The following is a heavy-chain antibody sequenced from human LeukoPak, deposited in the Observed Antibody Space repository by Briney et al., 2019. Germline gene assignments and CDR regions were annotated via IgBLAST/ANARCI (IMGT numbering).Heavy chain of an antibody. V-gene: IGHV4-4*07. CDR3: ARDERRGYRSFDM. CDR1: GGSFSGYY. J-gene: IGHJ3*02. Sequence: SETLSLTCAVYGGSFSGYYWSWIRQPAGKGLEWIGRIYTTGSTTYNPSLKSRVTMSVDTSKKEFSLKLRSVTAADTAVYYCARDERRGYRSFDMWGQGTMVTVSS. CDR2: IYTTGST. D-gene: IGHD5-18*01.